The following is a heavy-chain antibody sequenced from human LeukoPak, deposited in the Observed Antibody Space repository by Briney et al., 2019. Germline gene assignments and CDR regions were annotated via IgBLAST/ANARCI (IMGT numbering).Heavy chain of an antibody. Sequence: GGSLRLSCAASGFTVSSNYMSWVRQAPGKGLEWVSVIYSGGSTYYADSVKGRLTTSRDNSKNTLYLQMNSLRAEDTAVYYCARFWYNWSYDYWGQGTLVTVSS. CDR2: IYSGGST. J-gene: IGHJ4*02. CDR1: GFTVSSNY. V-gene: IGHV3-53*01. CDR3: ARFWYNWSYDY. D-gene: IGHD1-7*01.